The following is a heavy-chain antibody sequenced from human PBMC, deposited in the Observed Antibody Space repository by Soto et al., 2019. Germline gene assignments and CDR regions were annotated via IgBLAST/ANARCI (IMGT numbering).Heavy chain of an antibody. CDR2: IYYSGST. CDR3: ARARYQLLHPYYYGMDV. Sequence: SETLSLTCTVSGGSISSYYWSWIRQSPGKLLELIGYIYYSGSTKSNPSLKSRVTISVDTSRNQVSLKLSSVTAADSAVYFCARARYQLLHPYYYGMDVWGQGTTVTVSS. V-gene: IGHV4-59*01. CDR1: GGSISSYY. J-gene: IGHJ6*02. D-gene: IGHD2-2*01.